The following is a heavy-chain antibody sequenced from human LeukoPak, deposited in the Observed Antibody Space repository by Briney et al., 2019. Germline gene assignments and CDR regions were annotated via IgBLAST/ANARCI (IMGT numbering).Heavy chain of an antibody. CDR3: ARGTGGYQLLLYY. CDR1: GGSFSGYY. J-gene: IGHJ4*02. V-gene: IGHV4-34*01. D-gene: IGHD2-2*01. Sequence: SETLSLTCAVYGGSFSGYYWSWIRQPPGKGLEWIGEINHSGSTDYNPSLKSRVTISVDTSKNQFSLKLSSVTAADTAVYCCARGTGGYQLLLYYWGQGTLVTVSS. CDR2: INHSGST.